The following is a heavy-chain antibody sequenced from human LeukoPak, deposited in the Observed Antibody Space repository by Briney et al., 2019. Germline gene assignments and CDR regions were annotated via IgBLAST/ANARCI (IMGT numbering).Heavy chain of an antibody. CDR1: GYTFTSYT. Sequence: ASVKVSCKGSGYTFTSYTISWVRHAPGQGLGWMGRIIPILGIANYAQKFQGRVTITADKSTSTAYMELSSLRSEDTAVYYCARGGGSYLDNWGQGTLVTASS. CDR2: IIPILGIA. D-gene: IGHD1-26*01. V-gene: IGHV1-69*02. J-gene: IGHJ4*02. CDR3: ARGGGSYLDN.